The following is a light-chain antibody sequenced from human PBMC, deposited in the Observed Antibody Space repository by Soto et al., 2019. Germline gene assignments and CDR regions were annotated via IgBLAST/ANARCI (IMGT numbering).Light chain of an antibody. CDR1: DGVGRS. CDR3: QQRGNWPPLT. CDR2: DAS. J-gene: IGKJ4*01. Sequence: RSWLPWERATLSWRGSDGVGRSLAWFQQRPGQAPRLLIYDASNRATGIPARFSGSGSGTDFTLTISSLEHEDFAVYYCQQRGNWPPLTFGGGTKVDIK. V-gene: IGKV3-11*01.